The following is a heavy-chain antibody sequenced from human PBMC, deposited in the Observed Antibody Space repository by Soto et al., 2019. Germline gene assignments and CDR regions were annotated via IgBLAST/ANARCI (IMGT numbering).Heavy chain of an antibody. J-gene: IGHJ6*02. D-gene: IGHD5-12*01. CDR2: ISFDGRNK. CDR3: AKDTATAITSYYFYGMDV. V-gene: IGHV3-30*18. CDR1: GFIFSTYG. Sequence: QVQLVESGGSVVQPGRSLRLSCAASGFIFSTYGMHWVRQAPGKGLEWVAVISFDGRNKYYADSVRGRFTISRDNSKNTLHLQMNSLRGEDTAVYYCAKDTATAITSYYFYGMDVWGQGTTVTVSS.